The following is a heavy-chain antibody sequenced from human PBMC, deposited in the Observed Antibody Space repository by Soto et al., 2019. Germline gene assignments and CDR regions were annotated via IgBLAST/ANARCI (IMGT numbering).Heavy chain of an antibody. CDR1: GGSISSGGYY. J-gene: IGHJ5*02. D-gene: IGHD1-26*01. Sequence: SETLSLTCTVSGGSISSGGYYWSWIRQHPGKGLEWIGCIYYSGSTNYNPSLKSRVTISVDTSKNQFSLKLSSVTAADTAVYYCARDFSVGGWFDPWGQGTLVTVSS. V-gene: IGHV4-61*08. CDR3: ARDFSVGGWFDP. CDR2: IYYSGST.